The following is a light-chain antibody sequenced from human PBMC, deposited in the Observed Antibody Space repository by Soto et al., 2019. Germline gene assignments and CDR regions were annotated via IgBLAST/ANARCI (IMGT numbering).Light chain of an antibody. CDR2: XVS. Sequence: VXGYNYVSWYQQHPGKAPKLMXXXVSNXPSGVXNRXXGSKSGNTASLTISGLQAEDEADYYCSSYTSSSTPQDVXGTGTKLTVL. CDR1: VXGYNY. V-gene: IGLV2-14*04. CDR3: SSYTSSSTPQDV. J-gene: IGLJ1*01.